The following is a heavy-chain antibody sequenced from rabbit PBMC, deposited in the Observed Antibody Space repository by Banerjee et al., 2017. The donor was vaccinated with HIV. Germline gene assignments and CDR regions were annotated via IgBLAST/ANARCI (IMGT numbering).Heavy chain of an antibody. D-gene: IGHD6-1*01. V-gene: IGHV1S7*01. CDR2: IDPVFGGI. Sequence: QSLEESGGDLVKPGASLTLTCTASGFSLSSYAMSWVRQAPGKGLEWIGYIDPVFGGIYYARWVNGRFTISSHNAQNTLYLQLNSLTAADTATYFCARDNSDIIYGYNLWGPGTLVTVS. J-gene: IGHJ4*01. CDR1: GFSLSSYA. CDR3: ARDNSDIIYGYNL.